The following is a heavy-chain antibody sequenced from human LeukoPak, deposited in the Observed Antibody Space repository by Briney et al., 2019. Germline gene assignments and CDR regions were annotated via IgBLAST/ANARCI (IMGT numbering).Heavy chain of an antibody. D-gene: IGHD6-19*01. Sequence: PSQTLSLTCSVSGASISGGGYYWNWIRQHPGKGLEWIGYIYSSGSTYYNPSLKSRLSISVDTSKNQFSLKLISVTAADTAVYYCARHSPRRIAVAGTTWWFDPWGQGTLVTVSS. J-gene: IGHJ5*01. V-gene: IGHV4-31*03. CDR2: IYSSGST. CDR1: GASISGGGYY. CDR3: ARHSPRRIAVAGTTWWFDP.